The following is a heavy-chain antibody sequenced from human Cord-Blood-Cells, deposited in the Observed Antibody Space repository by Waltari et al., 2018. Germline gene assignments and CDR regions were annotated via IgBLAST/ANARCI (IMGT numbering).Heavy chain of an antibody. V-gene: IGHV4-59*01. J-gene: IGHJ4*02. CDR2: IYYSGST. CDR3: ARRYSSSWYYFDY. Sequence: QVQLQESGPGLVKPSETLSLTCTVSGGSISSYSWSWIRQPPGKGLEWIGYIYYSGSTNYNPSLKSRVTISVDTSKNQFSLKLSSVTAADTAVYYCARRYSSSWYYFDYWGQGTLVTVSS. D-gene: IGHD6-13*01. CDR1: GGSISSYS.